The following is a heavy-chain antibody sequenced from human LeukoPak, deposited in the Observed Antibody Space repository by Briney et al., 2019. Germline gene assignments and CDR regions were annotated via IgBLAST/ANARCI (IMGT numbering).Heavy chain of an antibody. V-gene: IGHV3-23*01. D-gene: IGHD1-26*01. J-gene: IGHJ6*02. CDR2: ISSSGDNP. Sequence: QPGGSLRLSCAASGFTFSSYAMNSVRQAPGKGLEWVSLISSSGDNPYYADSVKGRFTISRDNSKNTVSLQMNSLRAEDTAVYYCAKDVRVGGGGMDVWGQGTPVTVSS. CDR3: AKDVRVGGGGMDV. CDR1: GFTFSSYA.